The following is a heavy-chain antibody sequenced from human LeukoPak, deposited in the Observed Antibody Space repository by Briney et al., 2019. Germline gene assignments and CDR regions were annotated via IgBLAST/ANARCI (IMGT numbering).Heavy chain of an antibody. CDR2: IYTSGST. D-gene: IGHD6-13*01. CDR1: GGSISSGSYY. J-gene: IGHJ4*02. Sequence: PSETLSLTCTVSGGSISSGSYYWSWIRQPAGKGLEWIGRIYTSGSTNYNPSLKSRVTISVDTSKNQFSLKLSSVTAADTAVYHCARDQGPPWQLFDYWGQGTLVTVSS. CDR3: ARDQGPPWQLFDY. V-gene: IGHV4-61*02.